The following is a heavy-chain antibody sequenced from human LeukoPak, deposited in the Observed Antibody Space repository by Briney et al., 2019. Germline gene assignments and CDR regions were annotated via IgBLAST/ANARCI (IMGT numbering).Heavy chain of an antibody. V-gene: IGHV4-34*01. D-gene: IGHD2-2*01. CDR3: ARGGGIVVVPAAVVTWFDP. CDR2: INHSGST. Sequence: PSETLSLTCAVYGGSFSGYYWSWIRQPPGKGLEWIGEINHSGSTNYNPSLESRVTISVDTSKNQFSLKLSSVTAADTAVYYCARGGGIVVVPAAVVTWFDPWGQGTLVTVSS. J-gene: IGHJ5*02. CDR1: GGSFSGYY.